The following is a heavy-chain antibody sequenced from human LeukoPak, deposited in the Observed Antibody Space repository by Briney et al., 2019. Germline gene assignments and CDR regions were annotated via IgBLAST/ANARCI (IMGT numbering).Heavy chain of an antibody. Sequence: PSETLSLTCTVSGGSISSYYWSWIRQPPGKGLEWIGYIYYSGSTSYNPSLKSRVTISVDTSKNQFSLKLSSVTAADTAVYYCARRFKRPYYGSGSYFDYWGQGTLVTVSS. CDR3: ARRFKRPYYGSGSYFDY. CDR2: IYYSGST. J-gene: IGHJ4*02. CDR1: GGSISSYY. D-gene: IGHD3-10*01. V-gene: IGHV4-59*12.